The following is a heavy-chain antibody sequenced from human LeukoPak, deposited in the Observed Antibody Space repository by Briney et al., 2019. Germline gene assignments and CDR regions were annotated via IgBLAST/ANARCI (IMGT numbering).Heavy chain of an antibody. CDR3: AREIAVAGTAWFDP. J-gene: IGHJ5*02. CDR2: ISSSSSYI. V-gene: IGHV3-21*01. Sequence: GGSLRLSCAASGFSFSSYTMNWVRQAPGKGLEWVSSISSSSSYIYYADSVKGRFTISRDNAKNSLYLQMNSLRAEDTAVYYCAREIAVAGTAWFDPWGQGTLVTVSS. D-gene: IGHD6-19*01. CDR1: GFSFSSYT.